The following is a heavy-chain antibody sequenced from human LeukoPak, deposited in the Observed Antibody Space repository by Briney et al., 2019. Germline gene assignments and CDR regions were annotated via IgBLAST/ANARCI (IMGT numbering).Heavy chain of an antibody. CDR1: GYTFTDYY. Sequence: ASVKVSCKASGYTFTDYYMHWVRQAPGQGLEWMGWVNPNSAGTNYAQKFQDRVTMTRDTSISTAYMELRSLRSDDTAVYYCARDKHITYSYGDTFDYWGQGTLVTVSS. D-gene: IGHD5-18*01. CDR2: VNPNSAGT. V-gene: IGHV1-2*02. CDR3: ARDKHITYSYGDTFDY. J-gene: IGHJ4*02.